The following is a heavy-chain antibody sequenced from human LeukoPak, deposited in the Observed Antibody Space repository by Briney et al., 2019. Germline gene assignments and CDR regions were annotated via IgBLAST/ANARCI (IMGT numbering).Heavy chain of an antibody. CDR1: GGSFSGYY. J-gene: IGHJ4*02. CDR2: ISGSGGST. D-gene: IGHD3-16*01. V-gene: IGHV3-23*01. CDR3: AKDWGHY. Sequence: ETLSLTCAVYGGSFSGYYWSWIRQPPGNGLEWVSAISGSGGSTYYADSVKGRFTISRDNSKNTLYLQMNSLRAEDTAVYYCAKDWGHYWGQGTLVTVSS.